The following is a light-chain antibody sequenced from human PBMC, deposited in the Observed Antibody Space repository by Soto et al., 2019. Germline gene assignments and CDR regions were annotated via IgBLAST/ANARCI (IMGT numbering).Light chain of an antibody. CDR1: QSVSSN. Sequence: EVVMTQSPATLSVSPGERSTLSCRASQSVSSNLAWYQQKPGHAPRLLIYGASTRATGIPARLSGSGSGTEFTLTISSLQSEDFAVYYCQQYNNWRTFGQGTKVDIK. J-gene: IGKJ1*01. V-gene: IGKV3-15*01. CDR3: QQYNNWRT. CDR2: GAS.